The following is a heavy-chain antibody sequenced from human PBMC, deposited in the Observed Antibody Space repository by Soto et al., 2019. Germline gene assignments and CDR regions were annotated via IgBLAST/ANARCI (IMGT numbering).Heavy chain of an antibody. CDR3: ARDQEADNYYYGMDV. J-gene: IGHJ6*02. Sequence: QVQLVESGGGVVQPGRSLRLSCAASGFTFSSYGMHWVRQAPGKGLEWVAVIWYDGSNKYYADSMKGRFTISRDNSKNTLYLQMNSLRAEDTAVYYCARDQEADNYYYGMDVWGQGTTVTVSS. CDR2: IWYDGSNK. V-gene: IGHV3-33*01. CDR1: GFTFSSYG.